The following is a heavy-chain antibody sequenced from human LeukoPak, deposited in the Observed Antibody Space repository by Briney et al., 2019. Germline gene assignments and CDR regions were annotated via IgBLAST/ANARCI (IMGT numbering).Heavy chain of an antibody. V-gene: IGHV3-74*01. D-gene: IGHD1-26*01. CDR2: IYSVGSRT. CDR3: ARSGRGGAFDI. J-gene: IGHJ3*02. CDR1: GFTFSSYW. Sequence: GGSLRLSCAASGFTFSSYWMHWVRQGPGKGLVWVSRIYSVGSRTTYADSVKGRFTISGDNAKNTLYLQMNSLRAEDTAVYYCARSGRGGAFDIWGHGTMVTVSS.